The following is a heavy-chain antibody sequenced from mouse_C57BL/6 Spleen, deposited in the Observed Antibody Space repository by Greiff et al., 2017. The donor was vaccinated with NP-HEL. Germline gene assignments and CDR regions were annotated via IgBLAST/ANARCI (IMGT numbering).Heavy chain of an antibody. V-gene: IGHV3-2*02. CDR2: ISYSGST. CDR3: SRTARIKY. D-gene: IGHD1-2*01. CDR1: GYSITSGYG. J-gene: IGHJ2*01. Sequence: EVKLQESGPGLVKPSQSLSLTCTVTGYSITSGYGWNWIRQFPGNKLEWMGYISYSGSTNYNPSLKSRISITRDTSKNQFCLQLNSVTTEDTATYYWSRTARIKYWGQGTTLTVSS.